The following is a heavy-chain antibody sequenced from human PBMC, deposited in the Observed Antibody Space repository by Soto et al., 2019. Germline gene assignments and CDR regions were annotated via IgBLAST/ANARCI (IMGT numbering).Heavy chain of an antibody. CDR3: AHSSVAESFQH. CDR2: IYWDDDK. J-gene: IGHJ1*01. V-gene: IGHV2-5*02. Sequence: QITLKESGPPLVKPTQTLTLTCTFPGLSLSTSGVGVGWIRQPPGKVLEWLALIYWDDDKRYNPSLTSRLTIPKDTSKNQVVLTMTNMDPVDTATYSCAHSSVAESFQHWGQGTLVTVSS. CDR1: GLSLSTSGVG.